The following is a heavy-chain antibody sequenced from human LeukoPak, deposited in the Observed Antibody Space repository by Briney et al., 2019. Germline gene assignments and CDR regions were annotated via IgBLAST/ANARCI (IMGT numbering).Heavy chain of an antibody. V-gene: IGHV6-1*01. CDR1: GDSVSSNSAS. J-gene: IGHJ5*02. Sequence: SQTLSLTCAISGDSVSSNSASWNWIRQSPSRGLEWLGRTYYTSKWNSDYAESVKSRITINPDTSKNQFSLHLNSVTPEDTAVCHCARDPDSSYEWGPFDPWGQGILVTVSS. CDR2: TYYTSKWNS. CDR3: ARDPDSSYEWGPFDP. D-gene: IGHD1-26*01.